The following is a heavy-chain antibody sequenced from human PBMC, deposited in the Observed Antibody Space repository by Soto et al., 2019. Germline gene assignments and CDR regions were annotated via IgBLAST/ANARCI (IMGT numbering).Heavy chain of an antibody. CDR2: ISGSGRNT. J-gene: IGHJ4*02. CDR3: AKDGARIVVVVAATPAVYYFDY. Sequence: GGSLRLSCATSGFTFSSNGMSWVRQAPGKGLDWVSGISGSGRNTYYADSVKGLFTISRDNSKNTLFLQMNSLRAEDTAVYYSAKDGARIVVVVAATPAVYYFDYWGQGTLVTVSS. V-gene: IGHV3-23*01. CDR1: GFTFSSNG. D-gene: IGHD2-15*01.